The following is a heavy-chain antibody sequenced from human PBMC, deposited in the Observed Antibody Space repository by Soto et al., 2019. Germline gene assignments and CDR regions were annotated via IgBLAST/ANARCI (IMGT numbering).Heavy chain of an antibody. Sequence: GGSLRLSCAASREIIMNAKIDVYGKALGKGGEWIIQNKSKTHAGTTDYAEPVKGRFAIPRDDSNNMVYLQMNSLKIEDTAVYYCTTDSYSSITIVRFDYWGHGTLVTVSS. CDR1: REIIMNAK. CDR2: NKSKTHAGTT. D-gene: IGHD2-2*01. J-gene: IGHJ4*01. V-gene: IGHV3-15*07. CDR3: TTDSYSSITIVRFDY.